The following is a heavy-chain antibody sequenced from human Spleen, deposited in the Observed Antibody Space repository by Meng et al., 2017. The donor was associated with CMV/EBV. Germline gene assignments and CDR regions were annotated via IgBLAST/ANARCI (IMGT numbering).Heavy chain of an antibody. Sequence: SVKVSCKASGYTFTSYGINWVRQAPGRGLEWMGGIIPFVDIVNYAQQFQGRVAITADTSTGTAYMELNSLRPDDAAIYYCASDQTDSRSSKDYWGQGTLVTVSS. CDR2: IIPFVDIV. CDR1: GYTFTSYG. V-gene: IGHV1-69*10. D-gene: IGHD6-6*01. CDR3: ASDQTDSRSSKDY. J-gene: IGHJ4*02.